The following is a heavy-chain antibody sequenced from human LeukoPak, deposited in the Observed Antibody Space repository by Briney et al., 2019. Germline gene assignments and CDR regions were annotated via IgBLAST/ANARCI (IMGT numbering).Heavy chain of an antibody. CDR2: IYYSGST. Sequence: SETLSLTCTVSGGSISSYYWSWIRQPPGKGLEWIGYIYYSGSTNYNPSLKSRVTISVDTSKKQFSLKLRSVTAADTAVYYCARDLGRFDPWGQGTLVTVSS. D-gene: IGHD3-10*01. J-gene: IGHJ5*02. CDR1: GGSISSYY. V-gene: IGHV4-59*01. CDR3: ARDLGRFDP.